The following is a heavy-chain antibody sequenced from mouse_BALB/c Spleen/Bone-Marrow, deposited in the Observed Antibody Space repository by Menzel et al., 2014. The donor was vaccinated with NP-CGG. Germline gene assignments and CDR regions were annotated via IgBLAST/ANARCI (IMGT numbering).Heavy chain of an antibody. J-gene: IGHJ4*01. CDR3: AREEYGQKVYAMDY. CDR2: ISSGGST. CDR1: GFTFSSYA. V-gene: IGHV5-6-5*01. D-gene: IGHD2-10*02. Sequence: EVKLMESGGGLVKPGGSLKLSCAASGFTFSSYAVSWVRQTPEKRLEWVASISSGGSTYYPDSVKGRFTISRDNARNILYLQMSSLRSEDTAMYYCAREEYGQKVYAMDYWGQGTSVTVSS.